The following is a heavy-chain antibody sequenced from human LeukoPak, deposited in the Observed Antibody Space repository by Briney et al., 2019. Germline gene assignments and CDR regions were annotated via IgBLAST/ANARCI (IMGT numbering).Heavy chain of an antibody. V-gene: IGHV3-23*01. Sequence: RGSLRLSCAVSGFTFRNYAMSWVRQAPGKGLEWVSAISGSGGSTYYADSVKGRFTISRDNSKNTLYLQMNSLRVEDTAVYYCAKSRSGWYVFDYWGQGTLVTVSS. D-gene: IGHD6-19*01. CDR2: ISGSGGST. CDR3: AKSRSGWYVFDY. CDR1: GFTFRNYA. J-gene: IGHJ4*02.